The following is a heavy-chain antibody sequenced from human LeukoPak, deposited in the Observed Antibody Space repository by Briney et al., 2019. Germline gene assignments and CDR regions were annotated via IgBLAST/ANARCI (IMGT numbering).Heavy chain of an antibody. D-gene: IGHD3-3*01. CDR1: GGSISSYY. CDR2: ISYSGST. V-gene: IGHV4-59*01. Sequence: SETLSLTCTVSGGSISSYYWNWIRQSPGKGLEWIGYISYSGSTFSNPSLQSRVTISVDTSKSQFSLQLSSVTAADTAVYYCARDVKGTHYDFWSGYSNYWYFDLWGRGTLVTVSS. CDR3: ARDVKGTHYDFWSGYSNYWYFDL. J-gene: IGHJ2*01.